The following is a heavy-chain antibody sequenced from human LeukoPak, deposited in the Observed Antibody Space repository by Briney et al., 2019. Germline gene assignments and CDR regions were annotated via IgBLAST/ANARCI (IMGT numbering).Heavy chain of an antibody. V-gene: IGHV3-23*01. CDR2: ISRSGGST. Sequence: GASLKLSCAASGFTFSSYAMSWVRQAPGQGLEWVACISRSGGSTYYADYVQGRFTITRDNSKNTVYLQMNSLRADDPAVYYCAKDKDYDSLTGDSPYYFDYWGQGTLVTVSS. CDR3: AKDKDYDSLTGDSPYYFDY. J-gene: IGHJ4*02. D-gene: IGHD3-9*01. CDR1: GFTFSSYA.